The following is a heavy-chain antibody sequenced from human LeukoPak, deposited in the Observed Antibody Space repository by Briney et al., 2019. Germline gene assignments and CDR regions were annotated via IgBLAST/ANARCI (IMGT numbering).Heavy chain of an antibody. CDR2: IKTKTEGGTT. CDR3: TTDFVHYYYMDV. CDR1: GFTFRNAW. Sequence: PGGSLRLSCAASGFTFRNAWMNWVRQAAGKGLEWGGRIKTKTEGGTTDYAAPVKGRFTISRDDSKNSLYLQMNSLKTEDTAVYYCTTDFVHYYYMDVWGKGTTVTVSS. J-gene: IGHJ6*03. V-gene: IGHV3-15*01. D-gene: IGHD6-6*01.